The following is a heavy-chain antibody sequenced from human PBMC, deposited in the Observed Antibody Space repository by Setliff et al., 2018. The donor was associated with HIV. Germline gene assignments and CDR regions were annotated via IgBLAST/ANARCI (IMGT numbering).Heavy chain of an antibody. V-gene: IGHV4-61*02. CDR2: IYTSGST. CDR3: AAPAVAGTGGYYYAMDV. Sequence: LSLTCTVSGVSINSGNYYWGWIRQPAGKGLEWIGRIYTSGSTNYNPSLKSRVTISVDTSKNQFSLKLSSVTAADTAVYYCAAPAVAGTGGYYYAMDVWGQGTTVTVSS. D-gene: IGHD6-19*01. CDR1: GVSINSGNYY. J-gene: IGHJ6*02.